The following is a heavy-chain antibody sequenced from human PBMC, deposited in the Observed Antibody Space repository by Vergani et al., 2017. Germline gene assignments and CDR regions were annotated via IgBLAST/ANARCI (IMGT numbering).Heavy chain of an antibody. D-gene: IGHD2-8*02. CDR3: ARARRTCTADDCPRYYYDY. J-gene: IGHJ4*02. CDR2: MNPNSGNT. V-gene: IGHV1-8*03. CDR1: GYTFTSDD. Sequence: QVQLVQSGAEVKKPGASVRVSCKASGYTFTSDDINWVRQAPGQGLEWMGWMNPNSGNTGYAQQLQGRLNITRDTSITTAYMELSGLTSEDMAIYYCARARRTCTADDCPRYYYDYWGQGTLVTVSS.